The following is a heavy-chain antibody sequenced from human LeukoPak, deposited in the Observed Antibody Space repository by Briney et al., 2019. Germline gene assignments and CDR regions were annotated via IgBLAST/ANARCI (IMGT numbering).Heavy chain of an antibody. D-gene: IGHD2-2*01. V-gene: IGHV1-8*02. CDR1: GGTFSSYA. CDR2: MNPNSGNT. J-gene: IGHJ4*02. Sequence: ASVKVSCKASGGTFSSYAISWVRQATGQGLEWMGWMNPNSGNTGYAQKFQGRVTMTRNTSISTAYMELSSLRSEDTAVYYCARGAYQSDYWGQGTLVTVSS. CDR3: ARGAYQSDY.